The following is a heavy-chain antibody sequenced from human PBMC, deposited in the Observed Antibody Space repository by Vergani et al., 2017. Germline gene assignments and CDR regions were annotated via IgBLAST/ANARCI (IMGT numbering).Heavy chain of an antibody. CDR2: ISWNSGSI. D-gene: IGHD2-2*01. CDR3: AKAGSVVVPAAKDYYYYYYMDV. J-gene: IGHJ6*03. CDR1: GFTFDDYA. Sequence: EVQLVESGGGLVQPGRSLRLSCAASGFTFDDYAMHWVRQAPGKGLEWVSGISWNSGSIGYADSVKGRFTISRDNAKNSLYLQMSSLRAEDTALYYCAKAGSVVVPAAKDYYYYYYMDVWGKGTTVTVSS. V-gene: IGHV3-9*01.